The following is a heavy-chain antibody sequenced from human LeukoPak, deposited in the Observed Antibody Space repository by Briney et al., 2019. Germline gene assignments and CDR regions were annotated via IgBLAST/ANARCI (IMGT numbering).Heavy chain of an antibody. V-gene: IGHV3-23*01. Sequence: PGGSLRLSRAASGLTFSSYAMSWVRQAPGKGLEWVSAISGSGGSTYYADSVRGRFTISRDNSKNALYLQMNSLRAEDTAVYYCAKGLQLERWFDPWGQGTLVTVSS. D-gene: IGHD1-1*01. CDR1: GLTFSSYA. J-gene: IGHJ5*02. CDR3: AKGLQLERWFDP. CDR2: ISGSGGST.